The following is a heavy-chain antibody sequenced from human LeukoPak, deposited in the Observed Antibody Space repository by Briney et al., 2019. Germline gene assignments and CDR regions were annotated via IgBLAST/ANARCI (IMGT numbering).Heavy chain of an antibody. J-gene: IGHJ4*02. CDR1: GGSVSSGSYY. V-gene: IGHV4-61*01. Sequence: SETLSLTCTVSGGSVSSGSYYWSWIRQPPGKGLEWIGYIYYSGSTNYNPSLKSRVTISVDTSKNQFSLKLSSVTAADTAVYYCARGQYYDFWSGYYTPYYFDYWGQGTLVTVSS. D-gene: IGHD3-3*01. CDR2: IYYSGST. CDR3: ARGQYYDFWSGYYTPYYFDY.